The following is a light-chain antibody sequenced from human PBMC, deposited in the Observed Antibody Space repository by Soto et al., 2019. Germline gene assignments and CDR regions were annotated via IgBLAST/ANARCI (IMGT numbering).Light chain of an antibody. CDR1: SSNVGTYDL. Sequence: QSALTQPASVSASPGQSITISCTGTSSNVGTYDLVSWYQHHPDKAPKLIIYEGTKRPSGISRRFSGSKSGNTASLTISGLQAEDDADYYCCSFALGAALVFGGGTKLTVL. CDR3: CSFALGAALV. V-gene: IGLV2-23*01. CDR2: EGT. J-gene: IGLJ2*01.